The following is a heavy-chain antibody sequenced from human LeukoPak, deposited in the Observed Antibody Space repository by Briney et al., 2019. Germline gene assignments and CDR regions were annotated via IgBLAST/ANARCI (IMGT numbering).Heavy chain of an antibody. Sequence: SETLSLTCTVSGGSISSGGYYWSWIRQPPGKGLEWIGYIYHSGSTYYNPSLKSRVTISVDRSKNQFSLKLSSVTAADTAVYYCAREDRSSRYVGFDIWGQGTMVTVSS. D-gene: IGHD6-13*01. CDR1: GGSISSGGYY. J-gene: IGHJ3*02. V-gene: IGHV4-30-2*01. CDR2: IYHSGST. CDR3: AREDRSSRYVGFDI.